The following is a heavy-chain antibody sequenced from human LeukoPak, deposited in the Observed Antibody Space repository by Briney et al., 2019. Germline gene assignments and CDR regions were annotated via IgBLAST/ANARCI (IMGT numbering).Heavy chain of an antibody. Sequence: SETLSLTCTVSGGSISSYYWSWLRQPAGKGLEWIGRIYTSGSTNYNPSLTSRVTMSVDTSKNQFSLKLSSVTAADTAVYYCARVAFYYYYYMDVWGKGTTVTVSS. J-gene: IGHJ6*03. V-gene: IGHV4-4*07. CDR2: IYTSGST. CDR3: ARVAFYYYYYMDV. CDR1: GGSISSYY.